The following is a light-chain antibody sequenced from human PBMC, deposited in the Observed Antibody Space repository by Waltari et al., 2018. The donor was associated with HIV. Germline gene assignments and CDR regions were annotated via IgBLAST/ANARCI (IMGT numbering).Light chain of an antibody. V-gene: IGKV2-24*01. CDR2: QIS. CDR1: QTLLHSNGNTY. J-gene: IGKJ1*01. Sequence: VTFSCKSSQTLLHSNGNTYLSWLHQRPGQPPRVLIYQISKRLSGVPDRFTGSGAGTDFTLKISRMEPEDVGVFYCMQGTHFPRTFGQGTKV. CDR3: MQGTHFPRT.